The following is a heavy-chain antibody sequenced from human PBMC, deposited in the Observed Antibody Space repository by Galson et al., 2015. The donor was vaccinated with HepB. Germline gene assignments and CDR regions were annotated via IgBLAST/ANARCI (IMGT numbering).Heavy chain of an antibody. CDR2: ISAYNGNT. V-gene: IGHV1-18*01. D-gene: IGHD3-16*02. J-gene: IGHJ4*02. Sequence: SVKVSCKASGYTFTSYGISWVRQAPGQGLEWMGWISAYNGNTNYAQKLQGRVTMTTDTSTSTAYMELRSLRSDDTAVYYCARGDYIWGSYRSPGGDYWGQGTLVTVSS. CDR3: ARGDYIWGSYRSPGGDY. CDR1: GYTFTSYG.